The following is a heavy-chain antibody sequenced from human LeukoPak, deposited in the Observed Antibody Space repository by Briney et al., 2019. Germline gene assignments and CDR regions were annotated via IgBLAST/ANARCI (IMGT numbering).Heavy chain of an antibody. CDR3: AKSRNGFDWLLKGASYYFDY. CDR1: GFTFSSYA. Sequence: PGGSLRLSRAASGFTFSSYAMSWVRQAPGKGLEWVSAISRSGGSTYYADSVKGRFTISRDNSKNTLYLQMNSLRAEDTAVYYCAKSRNGFDWLLKGASYYFDYWGQGTLVTVSS. J-gene: IGHJ4*02. V-gene: IGHV3-23*01. D-gene: IGHD3-9*01. CDR2: ISRSGGST.